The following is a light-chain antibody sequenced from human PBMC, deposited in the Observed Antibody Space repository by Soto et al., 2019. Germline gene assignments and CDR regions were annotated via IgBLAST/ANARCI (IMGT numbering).Light chain of an antibody. CDR1: QSISSW. CDR3: HQYNSYSGWT. V-gene: IGKV1-5*03. CDR2: KAS. J-gene: IGKJ1*01. Sequence: DIQMTQSPSTLSAYVGDRITITCRASQSISSWLAWYQQKPGKAPKLLMYKASTLETGVPSRFSGSGSGTEFTLPINSLQPDDFATYFCHQYNSYSGWTFGQGTKGEIK.